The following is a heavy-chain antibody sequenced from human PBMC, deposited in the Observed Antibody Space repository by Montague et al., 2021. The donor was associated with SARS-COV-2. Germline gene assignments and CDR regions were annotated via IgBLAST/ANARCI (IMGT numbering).Heavy chain of an antibody. J-gene: IGHJ4*02. CDR1: GGSISSSSYY. V-gene: IGHV4-39*07. CDR3: AREPQVGAMDY. CDR2: IYHSGST. D-gene: IGHD1-26*01. Sequence: SETLSLTCTVSGGSISSSSYYWGWIRQPPGKGLEWIGEIYHSGSTNYNPSLKSRVTISVDTSKNQFSLRLSSVAAADTAVYYCAREPQVGAMDYWGQGTLVTVSS.